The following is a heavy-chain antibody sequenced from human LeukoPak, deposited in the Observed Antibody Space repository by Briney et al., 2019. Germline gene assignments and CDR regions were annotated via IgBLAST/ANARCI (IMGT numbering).Heavy chain of an antibody. Sequence: SGNLSLTCTVSGGSISSGGYYLSWIRHPPGKCLEWIGYIYYSGSTYYNPSLKSRVTISVDTSKNQFSLKLSSVTAADTAVYYCARGYYDSRGYPDEFDYWGQGTLVTVSS. J-gene: IGHJ4*02. D-gene: IGHD3-22*01. V-gene: IGHV4-31*03. CDR2: IYYSGST. CDR3: ARGYYDSRGYPDEFDY. CDR1: GGSISSGGYY.